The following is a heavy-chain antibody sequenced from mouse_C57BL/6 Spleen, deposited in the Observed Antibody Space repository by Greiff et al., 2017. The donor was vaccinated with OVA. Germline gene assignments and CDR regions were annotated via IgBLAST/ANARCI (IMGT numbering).Heavy chain of an antibody. V-gene: IGHV5-6*02. Sequence: DVMLVESGGDLVKPGGSLKLSCAASGFTFSSYGMSWVRQTPDKRLEWVATISSGGSYTYYPDSVKGRFTISRDNAKNTLYLQMSSLKSEDTAMYYCARPGDYGWYFDVWGTGTTVTVSS. CDR3: ARPGDYGWYFDV. CDR1: GFTFSSYG. CDR2: ISSGGSYT. J-gene: IGHJ1*03. D-gene: IGHD2-4*01.